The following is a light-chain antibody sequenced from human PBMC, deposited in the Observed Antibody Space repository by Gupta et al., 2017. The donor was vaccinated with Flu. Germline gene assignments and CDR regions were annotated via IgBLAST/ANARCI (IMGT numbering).Light chain of an antibody. CDR3: QQDGNIPFT. Sequence: GTLSLSPGERATLSCRASQSRRNNYVAWYQQKPGQAPRLLMYGISNRATGIPDRFSGSGSGTDLTLTISRLEPEDFAVYYCQQDGNIPFTFGGGTKVEI. CDR2: GIS. J-gene: IGKJ4*01. V-gene: IGKV3-20*01. CDR1: QSRRNNY.